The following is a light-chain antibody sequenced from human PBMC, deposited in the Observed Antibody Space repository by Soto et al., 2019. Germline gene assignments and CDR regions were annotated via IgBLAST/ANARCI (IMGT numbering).Light chain of an antibody. V-gene: IGLV1-47*01. CDR1: SSNIGRNY. Sequence: QLVLTRPPSASGTPGQRVTICCSGGSSNIGRNYVYWFQQLPGTAPKLLIYNNSQRPSGVPDRFSGSKSGTSASLAISGLRSDDEADYYCAAWDDTLGGLFGVGTKLTVL. J-gene: IGLJ3*02. CDR2: NNS. CDR3: AAWDDTLGGL.